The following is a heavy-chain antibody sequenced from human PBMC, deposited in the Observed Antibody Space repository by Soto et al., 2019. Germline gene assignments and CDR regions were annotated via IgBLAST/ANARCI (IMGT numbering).Heavy chain of an antibody. D-gene: IGHD3-22*01. CDR2: IVVGSGNT. Sequence: ASVKVSCKASGFTFTSSAMQWVRQARGQRLEWIGWIVVGSGNTNYAQKFQERVTITRDMSTSTAYMELSSLRSEDTAVYYCAADRPYDSSGYLAYWGQGTLVTVSS. CDR1: GFTFTSSA. CDR3: AADRPYDSSGYLAY. J-gene: IGHJ4*02. V-gene: IGHV1-58*02.